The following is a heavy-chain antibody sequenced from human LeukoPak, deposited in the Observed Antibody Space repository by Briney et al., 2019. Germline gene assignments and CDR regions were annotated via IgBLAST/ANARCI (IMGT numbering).Heavy chain of an antibody. CDR3: ARDRVMDY. V-gene: IGHV3-7*01. CDR2: IKRDGKEK. D-gene: IGHD2-21*01. Sequence: GGSLRLSCVASGFTFSSYWMSWVRQAPGKGLEWVANIKRDGKEKHYVDSVKGRFTISRDNARNSLYLQMSSLRAEDTAVYYCARDRVMDYWGQGTLVTVSS. CDR1: GFTFSSYW. J-gene: IGHJ4*02.